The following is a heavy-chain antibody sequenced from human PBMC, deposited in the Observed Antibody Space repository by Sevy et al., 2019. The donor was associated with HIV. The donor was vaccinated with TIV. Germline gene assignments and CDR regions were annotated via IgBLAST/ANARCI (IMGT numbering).Heavy chain of an antibody. D-gene: IGHD7-27*01. Sequence: GGSLRLSCAASGFTFDDYAVHWVRQTPGKGLEWVSGISWNSGTKEYADSVKGRFTISRDNAKNSLYLQMNSLRAEDTAFYYCVKDLRPNWGYWYFDLWGRGTLVTVSS. CDR1: GFTFDDYA. J-gene: IGHJ2*01. CDR3: VKDLRPNWGYWYFDL. CDR2: ISWNSGTK. V-gene: IGHV3-9*01.